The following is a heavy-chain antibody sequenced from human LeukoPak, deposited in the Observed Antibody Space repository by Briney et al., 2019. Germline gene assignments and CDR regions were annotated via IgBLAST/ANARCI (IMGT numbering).Heavy chain of an antibody. V-gene: IGHV4-34*01. Sequence: SETLSLTCAVYGGTFSGYYWSWICHPQGTGMELNWVINNSGSTNYNPSLKSRVTISVDTSKNQFSLKLSSVTAADTAVYYCARFDLGYCTNGVCYKDYYYYMDVWGKGTTVTVSS. J-gene: IGHJ6*03. CDR1: GGTFSGYY. D-gene: IGHD2-8*01. CDR2: INNSGST. CDR3: ARFDLGYCTNGVCYKDYYYYMDV.